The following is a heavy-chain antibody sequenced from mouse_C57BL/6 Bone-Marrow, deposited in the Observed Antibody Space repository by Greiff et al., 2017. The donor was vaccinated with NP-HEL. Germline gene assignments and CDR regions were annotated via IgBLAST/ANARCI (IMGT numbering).Heavy chain of an antibody. J-gene: IGHJ4*01. CDR1: GFTFSSYG. Sequence: EVNVVESGGDLVKPGGSLKLSCAASGFTFSSYGMSWVRQTPATRLEWVATISSGGSYTYSPDSVKGRFPISRDKAKNTRYLQLSSLKAEDTAMYYCARLGKPYAMDYWGQGTSVTVAS. CDR3: ARLGKPYAMDY. V-gene: IGHV5-6*01. D-gene: IGHD2-14*01. CDR2: ISSGGSYT.